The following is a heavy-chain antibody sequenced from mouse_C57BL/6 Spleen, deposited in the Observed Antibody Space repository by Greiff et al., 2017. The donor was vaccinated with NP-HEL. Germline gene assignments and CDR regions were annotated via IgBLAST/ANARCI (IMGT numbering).Heavy chain of an antibody. Sequence: EVKLVESAGGLVQPGSSMKLSCTASGFTFSDYYMAWVRQVPEKGLEWVANINYDGSSTYYLDSLKSRFIISRDNAKNILYLQMSSLKSEDTATYYCARGRLTTVVARWYFDVWGTGTTVTVSS. CDR2: INYDGSST. J-gene: IGHJ1*03. D-gene: IGHD1-1*01. CDR3: ARGRLTTVVARWYFDV. V-gene: IGHV5-16*01. CDR1: GFTFSDYY.